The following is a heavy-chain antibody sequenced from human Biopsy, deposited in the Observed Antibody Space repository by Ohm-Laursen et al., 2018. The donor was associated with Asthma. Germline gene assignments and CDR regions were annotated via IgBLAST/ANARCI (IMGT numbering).Heavy chain of an antibody. D-gene: IGHD2-2*01. V-gene: IGHV1-69*13. CDR2: INSVFGTT. J-gene: IGHJ4*02. Sequence: SVKVSCKSLGGTFNTYVIGWVRQAPAQGLEWMGGINSVFGTTTYPQKFQDRVTITADDSTSTVYMELSSLRSEDTAVYYCAREAGSCISRTCYSLDFWGQGTLVTVSS. CDR3: AREAGSCISRTCYSLDF. CDR1: GGTFNTYV.